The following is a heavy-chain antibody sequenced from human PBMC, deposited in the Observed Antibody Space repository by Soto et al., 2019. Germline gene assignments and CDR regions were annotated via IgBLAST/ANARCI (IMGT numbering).Heavy chain of an antibody. V-gene: IGHV1-69*12. CDR2: IIPIFTTT. CDR3: AREVASDGTFREDVFDI. CDR1: GGTFSNHA. J-gene: IGHJ3*02. D-gene: IGHD6-13*01. Sequence: QVHLVQSGAEVKKPGSSVKVSCKAPGGTFSNHAINWVRQAPGQGLEWMGRIIPIFTTTNYAQKFQGRVTMTADESTITADLERSRLKHDDTAVYYCAREVASDGTFREDVFDIWGQGTLVTVSS.